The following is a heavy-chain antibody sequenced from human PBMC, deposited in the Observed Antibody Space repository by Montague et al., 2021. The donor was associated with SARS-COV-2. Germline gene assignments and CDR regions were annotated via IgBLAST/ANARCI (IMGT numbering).Heavy chain of an antibody. CDR2: TYTSGGT. CDR1: GALISSGDYY. J-gene: IGHJ4*02. Sequence: TLSLTCTVSGALISSGDYYWIWIRQPAGKGLEWIGRTYTSGGTKYNPSLNSRVTILVDTSKNQFSLNLRSVTAADTALYYGARVGGGTTRYIDNWGQGTMVTVSS. V-gene: IGHV4-61*02. D-gene: IGHD1-1*01. CDR3: ARVGGGTTRYIDN.